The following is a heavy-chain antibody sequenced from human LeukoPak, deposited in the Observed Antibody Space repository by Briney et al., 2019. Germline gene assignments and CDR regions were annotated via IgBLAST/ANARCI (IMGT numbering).Heavy chain of an antibody. D-gene: IGHD1-26*01. Sequence: GGSLRLSCAASGFTFSSYAMSWVRQAPGKGLEWVSAISGSGGSTCYADSVKGRFTISRDNSKNTLYLQMNSLRAEDTAVYSCAKVEGRSNWDYYYYMDVWGKGTTVTVSS. CDR3: AKVEGRSNWDYYYYMDV. CDR1: GFTFSSYA. V-gene: IGHV3-23*01. J-gene: IGHJ6*03. CDR2: ISGSGGST.